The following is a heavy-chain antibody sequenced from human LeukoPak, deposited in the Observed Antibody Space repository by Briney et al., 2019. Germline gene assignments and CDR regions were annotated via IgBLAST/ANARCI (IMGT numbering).Heavy chain of an antibody. CDR3: ARGGYDILTGPLDY. CDR1: SGSISRYY. Sequence: SETLSLTCTVSSGSISRYYWSWIRQPPGKGLEWLGYIYNSRSTNYNPSLKSRVTFSVDTSKNQFSLKLSSVTAADTAVYYCARGGYDILTGPLDYWGQGTLVTVSS. V-gene: IGHV4-59*01. CDR2: IYNSRST. J-gene: IGHJ4*02. D-gene: IGHD3-9*01.